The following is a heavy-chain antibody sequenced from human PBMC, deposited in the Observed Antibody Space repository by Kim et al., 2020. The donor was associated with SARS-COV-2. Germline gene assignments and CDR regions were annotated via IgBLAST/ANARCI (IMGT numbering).Heavy chain of an antibody. CDR2: AYYIGNT. CDR1: GGSLSSSSYY. V-gene: IGHV4-39*01. Sequence: SETLSLTCTVSGGSLSSSSYYWGWIRQPPGKGLEWIGTAYYIGNTYYNPSLKSRVTISVDTSKNQFSLNLGSVTAAGTAVYYCARRQRYSSGWYVAFYHYHMDVGGKGTTVTVSS. CDR3: ARRQRYSSGWYVAFYHYHMDV. D-gene: IGHD6-19*01. J-gene: IGHJ6*03.